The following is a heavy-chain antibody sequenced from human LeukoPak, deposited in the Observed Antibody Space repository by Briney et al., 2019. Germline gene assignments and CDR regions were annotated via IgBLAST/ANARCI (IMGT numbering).Heavy chain of an antibody. CDR2: INTDGTVT. J-gene: IGHJ4*02. CDR1: GCTFSKYW. V-gene: IGHV3-74*01. CDR3: ATKQWLAPPPDS. D-gene: IGHD6-19*01. Sequence: AGSLTLSCAASGCTFSKYWMLWVRQAPGKGLESVSRINTDGTVTTYADSVKGRFTVSRDNADNTMFLQMYSVRDENTAVYYCATKQWLAPPPDSWGQGTPVTVSS.